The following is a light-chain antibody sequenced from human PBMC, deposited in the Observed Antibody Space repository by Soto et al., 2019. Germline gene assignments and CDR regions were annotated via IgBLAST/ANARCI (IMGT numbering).Light chain of an antibody. CDR3: DSWDSSLSVVL. Sequence: QSVLTQPPSVSAAPGQKVTISCSGSSSNIGNNYVSWYQQLPGTAPKLLIYDDNKRPSGIPDRFSGSKSGTSATLGITGLQTGDEADYYCDSWDSSLSVVLFGGGTKLTVL. V-gene: IGLV1-51*01. J-gene: IGLJ2*01. CDR2: DDN. CDR1: SSNIGNNY.